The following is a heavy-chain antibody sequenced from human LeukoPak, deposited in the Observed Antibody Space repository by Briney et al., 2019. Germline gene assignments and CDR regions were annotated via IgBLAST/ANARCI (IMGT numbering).Heavy chain of an antibody. CDR3: ARAGYTYGWSSDF. CDR1: GFTFSSYS. J-gene: IGHJ4*02. V-gene: IGHV3-48*01. Sequence: GGSLRLSCAASGFTFSSYSMNWVRQAPGKGLEWVSYISSSSSTIYYADSVKGRFTISRDNAKNSLYLQMNSLRAEDTAVYYCARAGYTYGWSSDFWGQGTLVTVSS. D-gene: IGHD5-18*01. CDR2: ISSSSSTI.